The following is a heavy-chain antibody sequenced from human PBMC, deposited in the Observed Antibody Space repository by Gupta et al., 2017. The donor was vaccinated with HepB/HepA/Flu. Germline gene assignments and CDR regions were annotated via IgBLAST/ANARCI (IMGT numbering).Heavy chain of an antibody. D-gene: IGHD3-16*01. V-gene: IGHV3-23*01. Sequence: EVQLLESGGGLVQPGGSLRLSCAASGFTFSGYAMSWVRQAPGKGLEWVSAISGSGGSTYYADSVKGRFTISRDNSKNTLYLQMNSLRAEDTAVYYCAKANVGGNDYGDYWGQGTLVTVSS. CDR3: AKANVGGNDYGDY. CDR2: ISGSGGST. J-gene: IGHJ4*02. CDR1: GFTFSGYA.